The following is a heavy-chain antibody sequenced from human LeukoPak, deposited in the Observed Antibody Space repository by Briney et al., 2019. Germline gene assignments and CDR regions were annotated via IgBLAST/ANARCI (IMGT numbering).Heavy chain of an antibody. V-gene: IGHV3-48*03. D-gene: IGHD2-8*01. CDR2: ISSSGSTI. CDR1: GFTFSSYE. J-gene: IGHJ6*02. CDR3: ARGMEDNYYYYGMDV. Sequence: GGSLGPSCAASGFTFSSYEMNWVRQAPGKGLEWVSYISSSGSTIYYADSVKGRFTISRDNAKNSLYLQMNNLRAEDTAVYYCARGMEDNYYYYGMDVWGQGTTVTVSS.